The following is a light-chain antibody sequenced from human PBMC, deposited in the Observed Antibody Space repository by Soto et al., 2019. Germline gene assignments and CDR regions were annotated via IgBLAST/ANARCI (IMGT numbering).Light chain of an antibody. V-gene: IGKV3-20*01. CDR1: QSVSSTY. J-gene: IGKJ3*01. Sequence: EIVLTQSPGTLSLFLGERATLSCRASQSVSSTYFAWYRQKPGQSPSRLIYGASNRATGVPDRFSGSGSGTDFTLTISRLEPEDFAVYYCQQYGSSPPGFTFGPGTTVEMK. CDR3: QQYGSSPPGFT. CDR2: GAS.